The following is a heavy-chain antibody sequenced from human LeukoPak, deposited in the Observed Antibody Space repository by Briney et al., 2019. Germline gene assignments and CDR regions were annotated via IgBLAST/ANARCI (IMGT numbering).Heavy chain of an antibody. Sequence: TGGSLRLSCAACGFIFSIYEMNWVRQAPGKGLEWVSYISSSGSTIYYADSVKGRFTISRDNAKNSLYLQMNSLRAEDTAVYCCSRYAAAYSWSYLFYYYFGMDVWGQGTTVTVSS. CDR3: SRYAAAYSWSYLFYYYFGMDV. J-gene: IGHJ6*02. V-gene: IGHV3-48*03. CDR1: GFIFSIYE. D-gene: IGHD1-26*01. CDR2: ISSSGSTI.